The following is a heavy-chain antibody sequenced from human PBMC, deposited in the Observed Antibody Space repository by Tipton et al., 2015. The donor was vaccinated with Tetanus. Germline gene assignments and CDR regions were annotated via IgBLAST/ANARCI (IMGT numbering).Heavy chain of an antibody. CDR3: ARDLGVTIFGVVIPFDY. V-gene: IGHV4-4*07. J-gene: IGHJ4*02. D-gene: IGHD3-3*01. Sequence: TLSLTCTVSGGSISSYYWSWIRQPAGKGLEWIGRIYTSGSTNYNPSLKSRVTMSVDTSKNQFSLKLSSVTAADTAVYYCARDLGVTIFGVVIPFDYWGQGTLVTVSS. CDR2: IYTSGST. CDR1: GGSISSYY.